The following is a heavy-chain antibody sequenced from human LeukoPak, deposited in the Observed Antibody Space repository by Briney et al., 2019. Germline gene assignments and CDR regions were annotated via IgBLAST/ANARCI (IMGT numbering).Heavy chain of an antibody. Sequence: SETLSLTCTVSGGSVSSGSYYSSWIRQPPGKGLEWIGYIYYSGSTNYNPSLKSRVTISVDTSKNQFSLKLSSVTAADTAVYYCARDLITGTVRFDPWGQGTLVTVSS. CDR2: IYYSGST. CDR3: ARDLITGTVRFDP. CDR1: GGSVSSGSYY. J-gene: IGHJ5*02. D-gene: IGHD1-7*01. V-gene: IGHV4-61*01.